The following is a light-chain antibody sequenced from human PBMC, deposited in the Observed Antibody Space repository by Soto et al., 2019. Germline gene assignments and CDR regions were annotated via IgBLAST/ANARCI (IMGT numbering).Light chain of an antibody. CDR1: QSLSSGY. J-gene: IGKJ1*01. Sequence: EIVLTQSPGTLSLSPGERATLSCRASQSLSSGYLAWYQQTPGQAPRILIYAASSRDTGIPDRFSGSGSGTDVSLTINRLEPEESAVYYGQQYDTSPRTFGQGTKVDIK. CDR2: AAS. V-gene: IGKV3-20*01. CDR3: QQYDTSPRT.